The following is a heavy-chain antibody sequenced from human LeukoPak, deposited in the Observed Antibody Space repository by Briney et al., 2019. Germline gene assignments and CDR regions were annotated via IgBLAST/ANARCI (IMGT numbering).Heavy chain of an antibody. CDR2: MSISGTT. CDR3: TRDGKRENYGDAFDI. J-gene: IGHJ3*02. V-gene: IGHV4-61*02. CDR1: GGSISSGNYF. D-gene: IGHD1-7*01. Sequence: SQTLSLTCTVSGGSISSGNYFWSWIRQPAGEGLEWIGRMSISGTTNYNPSLKSRVTVSIDTSKNQFSLKVNSVTAADTAVYYCTRDGKRENYGDAFDIWGQGTMVTVSS.